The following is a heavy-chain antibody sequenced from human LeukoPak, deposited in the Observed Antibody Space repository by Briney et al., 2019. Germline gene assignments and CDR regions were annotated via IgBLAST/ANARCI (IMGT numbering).Heavy chain of an antibody. CDR2: INPNSGGT. Sequence: ASVKVSCTASGYSFTSYYIHWVRQAPGQGLEWMGWINPNSGGTNYAQKFQGRVTMTRDTSISTAYMELSRLRSDDTAVYYCAAWGRFGESFLFDYWGQGTLVTVSS. CDR1: GYSFTSYY. CDR3: AAWGRFGESFLFDY. V-gene: IGHV1-2*02. D-gene: IGHD3-10*01. J-gene: IGHJ4*02.